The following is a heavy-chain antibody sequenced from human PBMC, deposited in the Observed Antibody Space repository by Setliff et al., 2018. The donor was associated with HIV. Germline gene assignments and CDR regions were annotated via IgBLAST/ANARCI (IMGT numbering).Heavy chain of an antibody. Sequence: SETLSLTCAVYGGSFNGYSWTWIRQPPGKGLEWIGGINHSGSTNYNPSLKSRVTISVDTSKSQFSLRLNSVTATDTALYYCARGRFHRLHRPYSGSSDYDSFDYWGQGTLVTVSS. CDR1: GGSFNGYS. D-gene: IGHD5-12*01. V-gene: IGHV4-34*01. CDR3: ARGRFHRLHRPYSGSSDYDSFDY. CDR2: INHSGST. J-gene: IGHJ4*02.